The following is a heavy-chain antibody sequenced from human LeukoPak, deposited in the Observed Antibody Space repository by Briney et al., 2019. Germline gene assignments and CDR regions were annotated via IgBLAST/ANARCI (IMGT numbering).Heavy chain of an antibody. CDR1: GYTFTGYA. Sequence: GASVKVSCKASGYTFTGYAMNWVRQAPGQGLEWMGWINTNTGNPTYAQGFTGRFVFSLDTSVSTAYLQISSLKAEDTAVYYCARAVRKVPWQWLVPGRGMDVWGQGTTVTVSS. CDR2: INTNTGNP. V-gene: IGHV7-4-1*02. D-gene: IGHD6-19*01. CDR3: ARAVRKVPWQWLVPGRGMDV. J-gene: IGHJ6*02.